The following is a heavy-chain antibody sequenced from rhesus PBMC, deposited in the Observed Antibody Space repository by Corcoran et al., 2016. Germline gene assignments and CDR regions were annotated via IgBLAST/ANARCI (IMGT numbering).Heavy chain of an antibody. J-gene: IGHJ4*01. CDR3: ATEDDP. D-gene: IGHD3-9*01. Sequence: QVQLQESGPGLVKPLETLTLTCAVSGVSIPIGFHYYCNWIRQPPGKGLEWIGFIAYSGDTNYNPSLKSRVTISRDTSGNQFFLKVTSVTAADTAIYYCATEDDPWGQGVLVTVSS. CDR2: IAYSGDT. CDR1: GVSIPIGFHYY. V-gene: IGHV4-122*02.